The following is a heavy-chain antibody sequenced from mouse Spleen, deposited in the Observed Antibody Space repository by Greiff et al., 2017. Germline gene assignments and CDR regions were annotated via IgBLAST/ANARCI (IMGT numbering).Heavy chain of an antibody. J-gene: IGHJ4*01. CDR1: GFTFSSYA. CDR3: TREDYYYGIYYYAMDY. V-gene: IGHV5-9-1*02. Sequence: EVQVVESGEGLVKPGGSLKLSCAASGFTFSSYAMSWVRQTPEKRLEWVAYISSGGDYIYYADTVKGRFTISRDNARNTLYLQMSSLKSEDTAMYYCTREDYYYGIYYYAMDYWGQGTSVTVSS. D-gene: IGHD1-1*01. CDR2: ISSGGDYI.